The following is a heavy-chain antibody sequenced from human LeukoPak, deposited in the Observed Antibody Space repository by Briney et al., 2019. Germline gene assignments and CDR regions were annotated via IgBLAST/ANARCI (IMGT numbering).Heavy chain of an antibody. CDR1: GYTFSGYY. J-gene: IGHJ4*02. CDR2: IYPDSGGT. CDR3: ARGRSDYYLDS. V-gene: IGHV1-2*02. D-gene: IGHD3-10*01. Sequence: ASVKVSCKASGYTFSGYYMHWVRQAPGHGLEWMGWIYPDSGGTNYAQKFQGRVTMTRDTSISTAYMGLSRLTSDDTAEYYCARGRSDYYLDSWGQGTLVTVSS.